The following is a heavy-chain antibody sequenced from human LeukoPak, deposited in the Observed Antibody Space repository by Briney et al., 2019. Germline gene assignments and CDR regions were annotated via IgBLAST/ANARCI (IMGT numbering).Heavy chain of an antibody. CDR3: ARLYSSGWYFDY. CDR2: IYYSGST. J-gene: IGHJ4*02. Sequence: SETLSLTRTVSGGSISSYYWSWIRQPPGKGLEWIGYIYYSGSTNYNPSLKSRVTISVDTSKNQFSLKLSSVTAADTAVYYCARLYSSGWYFDYWGQGTLVTVSS. CDR1: GGSISSYY. V-gene: IGHV4-59*01. D-gene: IGHD6-19*01.